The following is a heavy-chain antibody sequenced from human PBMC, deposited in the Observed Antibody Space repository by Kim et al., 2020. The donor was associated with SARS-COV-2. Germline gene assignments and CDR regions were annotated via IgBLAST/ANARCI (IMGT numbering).Heavy chain of an antibody. CDR3: AKDGAAAGTDYDYYMGV. CDR2: ISRNSGSI. CDR1: GFTFGDYA. D-gene: IGHD6-25*01. V-gene: IGHV3-9*01. J-gene: IGHJ6*03. Sequence: GGSLRLSCAASGFTFGDYAMHWVRQAPGKGLEWVSGISRNSGSIGYADSVKGRFTISRDYAKNSLYLQMNSLRAEDTALYYCAKDGAAAGTDYDYYMGVWGQGTMVTVSS.